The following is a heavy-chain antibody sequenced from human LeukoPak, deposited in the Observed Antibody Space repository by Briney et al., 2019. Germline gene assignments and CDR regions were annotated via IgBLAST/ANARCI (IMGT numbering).Heavy chain of an antibody. J-gene: IGHJ4*02. CDR3: ASTLYRPTGFDY. Sequence: ASVKVSCKASGYTFTGYYMHWVLQAPGQGLEWMGWINPNSGGTNYAQKFQGRVTMTRDTSISTAYMELSRLRSDDTAVYFCASTLYRPTGFDYWGQGTLVTVSS. D-gene: IGHD2-2*02. CDR1: GYTFTGYY. V-gene: IGHV1-2*02. CDR2: INPNSGGT.